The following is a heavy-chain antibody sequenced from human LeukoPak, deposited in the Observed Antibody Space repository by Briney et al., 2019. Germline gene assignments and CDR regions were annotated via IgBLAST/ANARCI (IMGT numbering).Heavy chain of an antibody. D-gene: IGHD3-10*01. CDR3: ARDGGDYGSGSYYAY. J-gene: IGHJ4*02. CDR1: GFTFSSYS. V-gene: IGHV3-21*01. Sequence: PGGSLRLSCAASGFTFSSYSMNWVRQAPGKGLEWVSSISSSSSYIYYADSVKGRFTISRDNAKNSLYLQMDSLRAEDTAVYYCARDGGDYGSGSYYAYWGQGTLVTVSS. CDR2: ISSSSSYI.